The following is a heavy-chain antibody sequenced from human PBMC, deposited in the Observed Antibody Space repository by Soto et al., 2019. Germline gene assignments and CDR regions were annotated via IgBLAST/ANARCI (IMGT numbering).Heavy chain of an antibody. V-gene: IGHV4-59*08. CDR3: ARLRGYCTNGVCGEYYFDY. D-gene: IGHD2-8*01. CDR2: IYYSGST. CDR1: GGSISSYY. Sequence: QVQLQESGPGLVKPSETLSLTCTVSGGSISSYYWSWIRQPPGKGLEWIGYIYYSGSTNYNPALKSRVTISVDTSKTQFSLKLSSVAAADTAVYYCARLRGYCTNGVCGEYYFDYWGQGTLVTVSS. J-gene: IGHJ4*02.